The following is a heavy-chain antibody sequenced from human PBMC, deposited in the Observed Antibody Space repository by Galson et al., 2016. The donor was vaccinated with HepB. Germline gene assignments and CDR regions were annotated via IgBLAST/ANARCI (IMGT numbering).Heavy chain of an antibody. CDR2: STTDDYMT. J-gene: IGHJ4*02. CDR3: IRGGKEPFDY. Sequence: SLRLSCAASGFALGTYWIHWVRQVPGKGLVWVSRSTTDDYMTRYADSVKGRFTISRDNAKSTLYLQLNSLKVEDTAVYFCIRGGKEPFDYWGLGTLVTVSS. V-gene: IGHV3-74*01. D-gene: IGHD1-26*01. CDR1: GFALGTYW.